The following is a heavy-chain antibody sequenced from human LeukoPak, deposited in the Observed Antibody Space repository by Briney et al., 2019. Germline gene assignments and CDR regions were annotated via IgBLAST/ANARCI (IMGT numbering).Heavy chain of an antibody. Sequence: SKTLSLTCTVSGGSVSSGSYYWNWIRQPPGKGLECIGYIYYSGSTNYNPSLKSRVTMSVDTSKNQFSLELRSVTTADTAVYYCARDVRQQLVPGFDPWGQGILVTVSS. CDR1: GGSVSSGSYY. D-gene: IGHD6-13*01. J-gene: IGHJ5*02. CDR2: IYYSGST. V-gene: IGHV4-61*01. CDR3: ARDVRQQLVPGFDP.